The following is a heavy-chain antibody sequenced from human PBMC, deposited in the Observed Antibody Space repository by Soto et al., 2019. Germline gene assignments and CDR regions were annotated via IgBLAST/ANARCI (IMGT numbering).Heavy chain of an antibody. Sequence: PSDTAPLTCTVSGGSIRSGGYYWSWIRQHAGRGLEWIGYIYYSRSTYYNPSLKSRFTISVDTSKNQFSLKLSSVTAADTAVYYCARQMSLRSQIQANWFDPWGQGTLVTVSS. CDR2: IYYSRST. CDR1: GGSIRSGGYY. J-gene: IGHJ5*02. D-gene: IGHD4-17*01. CDR3: ARQMSLRSQIQANWFDP. V-gene: IGHV4-31*03.